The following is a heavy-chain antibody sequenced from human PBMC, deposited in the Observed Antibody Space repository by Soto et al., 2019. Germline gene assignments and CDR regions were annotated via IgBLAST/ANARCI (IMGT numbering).Heavy chain of an antibody. J-gene: IGHJ6*03. CDR2: INHSGST. Sequence: SETLSLTCAVYGGSFSGYYWSWIRQPPGKGLEWIGEINHSGSTNYNPSLKSRVTISVDTSKNQFSLKLGSVTAADTAVYYCARGRVVRGAHITRTYYYYYMDVWGKGTTVTVSS. D-gene: IGHD3-10*01. CDR3: ARGRVVRGAHITRTYYYYYMDV. CDR1: GGSFSGYY. V-gene: IGHV4-34*01.